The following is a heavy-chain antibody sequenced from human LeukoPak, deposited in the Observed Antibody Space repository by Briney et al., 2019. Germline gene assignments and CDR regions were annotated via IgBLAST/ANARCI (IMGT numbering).Heavy chain of an antibody. Sequence: GGSLRLSCAASGFTFSSYAMHWVRQAPGKGLEWVAVISYDGSNKYYADSVKGRFTISRDNSKNTLYLQMNSLRAEDTAVYYCARDFGHDWGQGTLVTGSS. CDR2: ISYDGSNK. D-gene: IGHD3-10*01. V-gene: IGHV3-30-3*01. CDR1: GFTFSSYA. CDR3: ARDFGHD. J-gene: IGHJ4*02.